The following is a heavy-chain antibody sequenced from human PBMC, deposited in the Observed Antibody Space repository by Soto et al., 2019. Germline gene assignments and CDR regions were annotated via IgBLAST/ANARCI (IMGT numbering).Heavy chain of an antibody. V-gene: IGHV3-7*01. CDR2: IKQDGSEK. CDR3: ARELLGYCTNGVCYTGAFDI. CDR1: GFTFSSYW. D-gene: IGHD2-8*01. J-gene: IGHJ3*02. Sequence: GGSLRLSCAASGFTFSSYWMSWVRQAPGKGLEWVANIKQDGSEKYYVDSVKGRFTISRDNAKNSLYLQMNSLRAEDTAVYYCARELLGYCTNGVCYTGAFDIWGQGTMVTVSS.